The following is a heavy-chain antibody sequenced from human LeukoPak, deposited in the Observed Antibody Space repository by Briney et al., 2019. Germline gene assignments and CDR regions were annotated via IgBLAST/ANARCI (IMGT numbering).Heavy chain of an antibody. J-gene: IGHJ4*02. CDR3: ARAGYYDNSGKTPLHY. Sequence: ASVKVSCQICGGTFSSYAFAWVRQAPGRGVEWMGGIIPIFGTTNYAQKFQGRVTITADEPTITGYMELNSLRSEDTAMYYCARAGYYDNSGKTPLHYWGQGTLVTVSS. V-gene: IGHV1-69*13. D-gene: IGHD3-22*01. CDR2: IIPIFGTT. CDR1: GGTFSSYA.